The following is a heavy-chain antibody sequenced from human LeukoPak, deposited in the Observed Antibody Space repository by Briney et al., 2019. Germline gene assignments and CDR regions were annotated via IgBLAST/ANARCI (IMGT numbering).Heavy chain of an antibody. D-gene: IGHD3-9*01. CDR2: IYYSGST. CDR1: GGSISSSSYY. J-gene: IGHJ4*02. Sequence: SETLSLTCTVSGGSISSSSYYWGWIRQPPGKGLEWIGSIYYSGSTYYNPSPKSRVTISVDKSKNQFSLKLSSVTAADTAVYYCAREQGYDILTGYPFDYWGQGTLVTVSS. V-gene: IGHV4-39*07. CDR3: AREQGYDILTGYPFDY.